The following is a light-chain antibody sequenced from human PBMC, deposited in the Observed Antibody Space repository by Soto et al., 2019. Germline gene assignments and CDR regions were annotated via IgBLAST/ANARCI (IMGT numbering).Light chain of an antibody. CDR1: QPISTW. Sequence: DIQMTQSPSTLSASVGDRVTISCRASQPISTWLAWYQQKPGKAPNLLIYKASSLESGVPSRFSGSGSGTEFTLTISSLQPDDFATYYCRQYSTFPLTFGGGTNVDIK. CDR3: RQYSTFPLT. J-gene: IGKJ4*01. CDR2: KAS. V-gene: IGKV1-5*03.